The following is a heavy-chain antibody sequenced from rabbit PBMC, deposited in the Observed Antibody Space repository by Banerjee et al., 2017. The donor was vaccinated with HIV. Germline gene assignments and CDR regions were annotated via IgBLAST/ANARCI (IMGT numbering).Heavy chain of an antibody. Sequence: QSLKESGGDLVKPGASLTLTCTASGFSFSSSYYMCWVRQAPGKGLEWITCIAPGSSGSTDYASWAKGRFTISKASSTTVTLQMTSLTAADTATYFCARRVAGSGGYNLWGQGTLVTVS. CDR3: ARRVAGSGGYNL. D-gene: IGHD1-1*01. CDR2: IAPGSSGST. V-gene: IGHV1S40*01. J-gene: IGHJ4*01. CDR1: GFSFSSSYY.